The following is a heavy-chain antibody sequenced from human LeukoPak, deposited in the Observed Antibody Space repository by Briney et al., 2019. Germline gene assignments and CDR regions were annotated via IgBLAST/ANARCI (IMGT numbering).Heavy chain of an antibody. CDR1: GYTFTDYC. V-gene: IGHV1-2*02. J-gene: IGHJ6*02. Sequence: ASVTVSCKASGYTFTDYCIQWVRKAPGQGLEWMGWINPNSGGTNSAQKFQGRVTMTRDTSVSTAYMELSRLRSDDTAVYYCARDHCTSSGCYEYYYYGVDVWGQGTTVTVSS. CDR2: INPNSGGT. CDR3: ARDHCTSSGCYEYYYYGVDV. D-gene: IGHD2-2*01.